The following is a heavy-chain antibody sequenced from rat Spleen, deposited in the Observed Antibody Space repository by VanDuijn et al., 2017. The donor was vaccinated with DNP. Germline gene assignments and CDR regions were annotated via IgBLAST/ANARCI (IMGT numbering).Heavy chain of an antibody. CDR1: GFNLNDYW. CDR3: ARGAYYAMDA. V-gene: IGHV4-2*01. CDR2: INKDSSTI. Sequence: EVKLVESGGGLVQPGRSLKLSCVASGFNLNDYWMGWVRQAPGKGLEWIGEINKDSSTINCTPSLKDKFTISRDNAQSTLYLQMSKLGSEDTAIYYCARGAYYAMDAWGQGTSVTVSS. J-gene: IGHJ4*01.